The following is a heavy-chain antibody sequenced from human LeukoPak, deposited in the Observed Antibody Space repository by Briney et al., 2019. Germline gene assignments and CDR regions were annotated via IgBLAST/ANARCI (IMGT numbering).Heavy chain of an antibody. CDR2: ISHDGNNK. CDR3: AKVRWGSDNALDS. V-gene: IGHV3-30*18. Sequence: PGGSLRLSCAASGFPFSDYGMYWVRQAPGKGLEWLAVISHDGNNKYCADSVKGRITISRDNSMNTLYLQMNSLRAEDTAVYYCAKVRWGSDNALDSWGQGTLVTGSS. CDR1: GFPFSDYG. J-gene: IGHJ4*02. D-gene: IGHD3-16*01.